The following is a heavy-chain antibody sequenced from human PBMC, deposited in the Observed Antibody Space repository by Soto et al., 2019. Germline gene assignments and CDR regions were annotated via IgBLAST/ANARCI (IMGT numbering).Heavy chain of an antibody. V-gene: IGHV3-30-3*01. D-gene: IGHD6-19*01. CDR2: ISYDGSTK. Sequence: QVQRVESGGGVVQPGRSLRLSCAAYGFTFSSFSLHWVRQAPGKGLEWLALISYDGSTKYNADSVKGRFTVSRDNSNNTLYLQLSSLRPEDTAVYYCARTTTVAGTPEFDYWGQGTLVTVSS. J-gene: IGHJ4*02. CDR3: ARTTTVAGTPEFDY. CDR1: GFTFSSFS.